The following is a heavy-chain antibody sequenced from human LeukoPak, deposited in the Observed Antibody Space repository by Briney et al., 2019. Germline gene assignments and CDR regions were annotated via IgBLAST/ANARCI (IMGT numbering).Heavy chain of an antibody. CDR3: ARDWAGYCSGGSCYAFDI. CDR1: GGSISNYY. CDR2: IYYSGTT. V-gene: IGHV4-59*01. J-gene: IGHJ3*02. Sequence: SETLSLTCTVSGGSISNYYWNWIRQPPGKGLEWIGYIYYSGTTNYNPSLKSRVSMSVDTSKNQFSLKLSSVTAADTAVYYCARDWAGYCSGGSCYAFDIWGQGTMVTVSS. D-gene: IGHD2-15*01.